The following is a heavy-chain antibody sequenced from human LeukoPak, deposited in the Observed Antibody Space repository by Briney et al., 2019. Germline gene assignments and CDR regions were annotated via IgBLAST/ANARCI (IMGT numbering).Heavy chain of an antibody. CDR3: ARYMVVVPAVIRWFDP. V-gene: IGHV1-2*02. CDR2: INPNSGGT. D-gene: IGHD2-2*01. J-gene: IGHJ5*02. CDR1: GYTFTSYG. Sequence: VASVKVSCKASGYTFTSYGISWVRQAPGQGLEWMGWINPNSGGTNYAQKFQGRVTMTRDTSINTAYMELSRLKSDDTAVYYCARYMVVVPAVIRWFDPWGQGTLVTVSS.